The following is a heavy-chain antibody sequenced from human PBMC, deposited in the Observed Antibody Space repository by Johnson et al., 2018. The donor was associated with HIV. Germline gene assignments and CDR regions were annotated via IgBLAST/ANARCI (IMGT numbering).Heavy chain of an antibody. D-gene: IGHD6-19*01. Sequence: VQLVESGGGSVKSGGSLRVSCAASGFTFDDYAMHWVRQAPGKGLEWVSGISWNSGSTYYADSVKGRFTISRDNSKNSLYLQMNSLRPEDTGLYYCAKDIASGYTNGGTLDIWGQGTMVTVSS. V-gene: IGHV3-43D*03. CDR2: ISWNSGST. CDR1: GFTFDDYA. CDR3: AKDIASGYTNGGTLDI. J-gene: IGHJ3*02.